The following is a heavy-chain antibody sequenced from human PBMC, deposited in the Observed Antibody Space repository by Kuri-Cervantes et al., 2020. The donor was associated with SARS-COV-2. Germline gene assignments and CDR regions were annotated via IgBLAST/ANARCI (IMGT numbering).Heavy chain of an antibody. CDR3: ARRRGGQLDP. V-gene: IGHV4-34*01. J-gene: IGHJ5*02. CDR1: GGSFSGYY. CDR2: INDSGST. D-gene: IGHD2-2*01. Sequence: SETLSLTCAVYGGSFSGYYWSWIRQPPGKGLEWIGEINDSGSTNYNPSLKSRVTISVDTSKNQFSLKLSSVTAADTAVYYCARRRGGQLDPWGQGTLVTVSS.